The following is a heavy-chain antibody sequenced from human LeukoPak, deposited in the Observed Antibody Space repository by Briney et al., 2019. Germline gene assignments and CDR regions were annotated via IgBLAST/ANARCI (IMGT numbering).Heavy chain of an antibody. CDR1: GFTFGDYA. J-gene: IGHJ4*02. CDR3: TREVVAVAGASDY. D-gene: IGHD6-19*01. Sequence: GGSLRLSCTASGFTFGDYAMSWVRQAPGKGLEWAGFIRSKDYGGTTEYAASVKGRFTISRDDPKSIAYLQMNSLKTEDTGVYYCTREVVAVAGASDYWGQGTLVTVSS. V-gene: IGHV3-49*04. CDR2: IRSKDYGGTT.